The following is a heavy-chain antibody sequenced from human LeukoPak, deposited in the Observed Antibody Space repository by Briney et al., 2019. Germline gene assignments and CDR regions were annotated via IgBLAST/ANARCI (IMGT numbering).Heavy chain of an antibody. Sequence: ASETLSLTCTVSGGSISSDDYYWSWIRQPPGKGLEGIGYIYYSGSTYYNPSLKSRVTISVDTSKTRFSLKLSSVTAADTAVYYCARVGRIVGAAQDAFDIWGQGTMVTVSS. CDR3: ARVGRIVGAAQDAFDI. J-gene: IGHJ3*02. CDR1: GGSISSDDYY. D-gene: IGHD1-26*01. V-gene: IGHV4-30-4*08. CDR2: IYYSGST.